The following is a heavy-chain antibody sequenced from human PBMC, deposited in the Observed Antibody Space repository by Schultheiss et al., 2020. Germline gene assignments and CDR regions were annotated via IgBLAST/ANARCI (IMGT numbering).Heavy chain of an antibody. CDR3: ARGRAVRFDY. J-gene: IGHJ4*02. CDR2: IYYSGST. V-gene: IGHV4-59*12. D-gene: IGHD6-19*01. Sequence: SETLSLTCTVSGGSISSYYWSWIRQPPGKGLEWIGYIYYSGSTYYNPSLKSRLTISVDTSKNQFSLKLSSVTAADTAVYYCARGRAVRFDYWGQGTLVTGSS. CDR1: GGSISSYY.